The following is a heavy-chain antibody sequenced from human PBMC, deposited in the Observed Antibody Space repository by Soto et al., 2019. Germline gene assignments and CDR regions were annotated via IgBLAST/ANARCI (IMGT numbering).Heavy chain of an antibody. D-gene: IGHD1-1*01. J-gene: IGHJ6*03. CDR3: AKDQASLQSPLWYYYYYMDV. Sequence: GGSLRLSCAASGFTFSSYAMSWVRQAPGKGLEWVSAISGSGGSTYYADSVKGRFTISRDNSKNTLYLQMNSLRAEDTAVYYCAKDQASLQSPLWYYYYYMDVWGKGTTVTVSS. CDR2: ISGSGGST. V-gene: IGHV3-23*01. CDR1: GFTFSSYA.